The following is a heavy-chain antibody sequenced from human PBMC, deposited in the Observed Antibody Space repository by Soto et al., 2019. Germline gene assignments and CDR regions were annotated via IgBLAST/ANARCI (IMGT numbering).Heavy chain of an antibody. CDR1: GYTFTSYA. V-gene: IGHV1-3*01. D-gene: IGHD4-4*01. CDR3: ASSYSNYALVDYYYYGMDV. CDR2: INAGNGNT. J-gene: IGHJ6*02. Sequence: ASVKVSCKASGYTFTSYAMHWVRQAPGQRLEWMGWINAGNGNTKYSQKFQGRVTITRDTSASTAYMELSSLRSEDTAVYYCASSYSNYALVDYYYYGMDVWGQGTTVTVSS.